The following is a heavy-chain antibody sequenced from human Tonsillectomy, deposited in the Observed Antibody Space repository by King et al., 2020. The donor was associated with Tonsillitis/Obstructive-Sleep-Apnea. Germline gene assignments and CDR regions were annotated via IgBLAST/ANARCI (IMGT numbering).Heavy chain of an antibody. D-gene: IGHD1-26*01. V-gene: IGHV3-74*01. CDR1: GFTFSSYW. CDR2: INSDGSST. Sequence: VQLVESGGGLVQPGGSLRLSCAASGFTFSSYWMHWVRQAPGKGLVWVSRINSDGSSTSYADSVKGRFTISRDNAKNTLYLPMNSLRDEDTAVYYCARDQDSGSYHGAFYYWGQGTLVTVSS. CDR3: ARDQDSGSYHGAFYY. J-gene: IGHJ4*02.